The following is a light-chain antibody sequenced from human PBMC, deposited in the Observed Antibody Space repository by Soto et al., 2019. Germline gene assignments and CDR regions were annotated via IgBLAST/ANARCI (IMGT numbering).Light chain of an antibody. CDR3: QQHGSSPPIT. V-gene: IGKV3-20*01. Sequence: EIVLTQSPGTLSLSPGERATLSCRASQSVSSSYLAWYQQKPGQAPRLLIYGASSRATGIPDRFSGSGSGTDFTLTTSRLEPEDFAVYYCQQHGSSPPITFGGGNKVETK. CDR2: GAS. CDR1: QSVSSSY. J-gene: IGKJ4*01.